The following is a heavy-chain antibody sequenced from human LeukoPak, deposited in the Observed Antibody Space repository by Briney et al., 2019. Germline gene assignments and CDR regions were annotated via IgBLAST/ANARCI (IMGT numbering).Heavy chain of an antibody. J-gene: IGHJ6*02. Sequence: ASVKVSCKASGYTFTGYYMHWVRQAPGQGLEWMGWINPNSGGTNCAQKFQGRVTMTRDTSISTAYMELSRLRSDDTAVYYCARARPTRYYDILTGYYPSYYYYGMDVWGQGTTVTVSS. CDR2: INPNSGGT. V-gene: IGHV1-2*02. CDR1: GYTFTGYY. CDR3: ARARPTRYYDILTGYYPSYYYYGMDV. D-gene: IGHD3-9*01.